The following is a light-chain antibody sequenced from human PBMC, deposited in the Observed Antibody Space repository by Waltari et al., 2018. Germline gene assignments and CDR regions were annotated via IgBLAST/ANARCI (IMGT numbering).Light chain of an antibody. CDR3: LLFYGGAYV. Sequence: QTVVTQEPSLTVSPGGTVTLTCASSTGAVTSGSFPTWFQQRPGQPPRALIYSANNKHSWTPARFSGSLIGGKAALTLSGVQPEDGAEYYCLLFYGGAYVFGTGTKLTVL. CDR1: TGAVTSGSF. V-gene: IGLV7-43*01. J-gene: IGLJ1*01. CDR2: SAN.